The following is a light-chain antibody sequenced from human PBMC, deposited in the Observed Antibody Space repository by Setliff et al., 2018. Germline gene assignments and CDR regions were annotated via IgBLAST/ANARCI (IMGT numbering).Light chain of an antibody. Sequence: QSALTQPASVYGSPGQSITISCTGTASDVGAYNYVSWYQQHPGKAPNLMIYDVNNRPSGVSNRFSGSKSGNTASLTISGLQAEDEADYYCCSHTTSSTWVFGGGTKVTV. CDR1: ASDVGAYNY. J-gene: IGLJ3*02. CDR3: CSHTTSSTWV. V-gene: IGLV2-14*01. CDR2: DVN.